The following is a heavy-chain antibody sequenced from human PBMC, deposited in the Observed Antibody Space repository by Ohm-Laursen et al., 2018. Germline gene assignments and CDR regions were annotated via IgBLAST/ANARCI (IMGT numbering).Heavy chain of an antibody. CDR1: GFAFSAYN. CDR3: ARDATAGGTLG. D-gene: IGHD6-13*01. V-gene: IGHV3-21*01. J-gene: IGHJ4*02. Sequence: SLRLSCTASGFAFSAYNMYWVRQAPGKGLEWVSSISGDVNYIYYADSVKGRFTISRDNAKSSLYLQMHSLRGDDTAVYYCARDATAGGTLGWGQGILVTVSS. CDR2: ISGDVNYI.